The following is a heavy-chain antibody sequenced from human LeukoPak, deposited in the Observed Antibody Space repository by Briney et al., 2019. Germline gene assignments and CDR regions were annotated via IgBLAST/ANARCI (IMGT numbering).Heavy chain of an antibody. J-gene: IGHJ6*03. CDR1: GFTFSSYA. V-gene: IGHV3-30*01. CDR2: ISYDGSNK. Sequence: PGGSLRLSCAASGFTFSSYAMHWVRQAPGKGLEWVAVISYDGSNKYYADSVKGRFTISRDNSKNTLYLQMNSLRAEDTAVYYCARKVGLQFPGYMDVWGKGTTVTVSS. CDR3: ARKVGLQFPGYMDV. D-gene: IGHD5-24*01.